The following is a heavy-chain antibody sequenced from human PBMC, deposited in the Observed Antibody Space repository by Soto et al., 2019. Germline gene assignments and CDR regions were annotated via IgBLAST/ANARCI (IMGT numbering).Heavy chain of an antibody. CDR1: GGSISSSSYY. V-gene: IGHV4-39*01. CDR2: IYYSGST. D-gene: IGHD6-13*01. Sequence: PSETLSLTCTVSGGSISSSSYYWGWIRQPPGKGLEWIGSIYYSGSTYYNPSLKSRVTISVDTSKNQFSLKLSSVTAADTAVYYCARSLLPRIAAANTSDYWGQGTLVTVSS. CDR3: ARSLLPRIAAANTSDY. J-gene: IGHJ4*02.